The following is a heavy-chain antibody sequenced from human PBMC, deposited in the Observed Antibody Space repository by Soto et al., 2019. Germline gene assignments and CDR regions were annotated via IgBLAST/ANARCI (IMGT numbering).Heavy chain of an antibody. Sequence: ASVKVSCKASGYTFTGYYMHWVRQAPGQGLEWMGWINPNSGGTNYAQKFQGWVTITRDTSISTAYMELSRLRSDDTAVYYCAREGIAAAGSNYYGMDVWGQGTTVTVSS. CDR3: AREGIAAAGSNYYGMDV. J-gene: IGHJ6*02. CDR2: INPNSGGT. CDR1: GYTFTGYY. V-gene: IGHV1-2*04. D-gene: IGHD6-13*01.